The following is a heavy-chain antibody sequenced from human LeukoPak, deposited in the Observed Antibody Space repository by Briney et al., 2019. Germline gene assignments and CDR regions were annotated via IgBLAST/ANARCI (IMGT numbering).Heavy chain of an antibody. CDR3: ARDRSGYSYGYERSPDYYYGMDV. CDR2: INHSGST. J-gene: IGHJ6*02. V-gene: IGHV4-34*01. CDR1: GGSFSGYY. D-gene: IGHD5-18*01. Sequence: SETLSLTCAVYGGSFSGYYWSWIRQPPGKGLEWIGEINHSGSTNYNPSLKSRVTISVDTSKNQFSLKLSSVTAADTAVYYCARDRSGYSYGYERSPDYYYGMDVWGQGTTVTVSS.